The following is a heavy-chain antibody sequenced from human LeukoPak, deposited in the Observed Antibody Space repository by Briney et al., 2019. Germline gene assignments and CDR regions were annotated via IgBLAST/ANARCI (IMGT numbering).Heavy chain of an antibody. CDR3: ASTPGIAAAGTIDWFDP. Sequence: ASVKASCKASGGTFSSYAISWVRQAPGQGLEWMGGIIPIFGTANYAQKFQGRVTITADESTSTAYMELSSLRSEDTAVYYCASTPGIAAAGTIDWFDPWGQGTLVTVSS. D-gene: IGHD6-13*01. CDR1: GGTFSSYA. J-gene: IGHJ5*02. V-gene: IGHV1-69*13. CDR2: IIPIFGTA.